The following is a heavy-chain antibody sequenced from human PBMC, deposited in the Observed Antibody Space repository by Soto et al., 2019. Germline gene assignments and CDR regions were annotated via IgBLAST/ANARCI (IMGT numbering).Heavy chain of an antibody. D-gene: IGHD3-3*01. J-gene: IGHJ4*02. CDR2: IYHSGST. CDR1: SGSISSSNW. Sequence: PSETLSLTCAVSSGSISSSNWWSWGRQPPGKGLEWIGEIYHSGSTNYNPSLKSRVTISVDKSKNQFSLKLSSVTAADTAVYYCARVSYYDFWSGRTRTHYFDYWGQGTLVTVSS. CDR3: ARVSYYDFWSGRTRTHYFDY. V-gene: IGHV4-4*02.